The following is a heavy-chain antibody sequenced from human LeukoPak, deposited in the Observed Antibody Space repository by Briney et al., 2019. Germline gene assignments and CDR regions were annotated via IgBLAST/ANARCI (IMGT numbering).Heavy chain of an antibody. CDR3: ARDHVYGSGSPYYYYGMDV. J-gene: IGHJ6*02. V-gene: IGHV4-4*07. CDR1: GGSISTYY. D-gene: IGHD3-10*01. Sequence: PSETLSLTCTVSGGSISTYYWSWIRQPAGKGLEWIGRIYTSGSTNYNPSLMGRVTMSVDTSKNQFSLKLSSVTAADTAVYYCARDHVYGSGSPYYYYGMDVWGQGTTITVSS. CDR2: IYTSGST.